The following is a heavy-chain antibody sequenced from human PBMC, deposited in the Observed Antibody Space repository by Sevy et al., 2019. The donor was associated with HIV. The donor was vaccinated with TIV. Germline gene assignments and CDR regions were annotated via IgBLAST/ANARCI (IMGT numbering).Heavy chain of an antibody. J-gene: IGHJ6*02. Sequence: ASVKVSCKASGGTFSSYAISWVRQAPGQRLEWMGGITPLFGTANYAQKFQGRVTITADESTSTAYMELSSLRSEDTDVYYCARDRVHHIVVVPAATGFYYYGMDVWGQGTTVTVSS. V-gene: IGHV1-69*13. CDR3: ARDRVHHIVVVPAATGFYYYGMDV. D-gene: IGHD2-2*01. CDR1: GGTFSSYA. CDR2: ITPLFGTA.